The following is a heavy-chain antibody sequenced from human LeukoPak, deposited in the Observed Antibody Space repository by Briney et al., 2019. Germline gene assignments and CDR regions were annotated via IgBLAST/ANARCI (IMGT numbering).Heavy chain of an antibody. D-gene: IGHD6-13*01. J-gene: IGHJ3*02. CDR2: INDYNGNT. V-gene: IGHV1-18*01. Sequence: GASVKVSCKASGYTFTSYGSSWVRQAPGQGLEWMGWINDYNGNTNYAQKLQGRVTMTTDTSTSTAYMELRSLRSDDTAVYYCARVVISSSTTHGAFDIWGQGTMGTVSS. CDR1: GYTFTSYG. CDR3: ARVVISSSTTHGAFDI.